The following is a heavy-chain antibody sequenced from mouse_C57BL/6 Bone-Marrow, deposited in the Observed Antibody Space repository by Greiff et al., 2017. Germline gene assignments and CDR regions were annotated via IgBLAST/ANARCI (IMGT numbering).Heavy chain of an antibody. J-gene: IGHJ1*03. CDR3: ARVRSWYFDV. CDR1: GYTFTDSY. D-gene: IGHD1-1*01. V-gene: IGHV1-19*01. CDR2: INPYNGGT. Sequence: VQLQQSGPVLVKPGASVKMSCKASGYTFTDSYMNWVKQSHGKSLEWIGVINPYNGGTSYNQKFKGKATLTVDKSSSTAYMELNSLTSEDSAVYYCARVRSWYFDVWGTGTTVTVSS.